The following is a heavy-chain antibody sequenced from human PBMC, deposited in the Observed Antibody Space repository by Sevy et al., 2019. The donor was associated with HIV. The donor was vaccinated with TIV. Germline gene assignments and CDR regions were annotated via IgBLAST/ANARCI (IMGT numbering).Heavy chain of an antibody. CDR3: ARDYPNNYYDSSGTNYYYGMDV. D-gene: IGHD3-22*01. Sequence: GGSLRLSCAASGFTFSSYWMSWVRQAPGKGLEWVANIKQDGSEKYYVDSVKGGFTISRDNAKNSRYLQMNSLRAEDTVVYYCARDYPNNYYDSSGTNYYYGMDVWGQGTTVTVSS. J-gene: IGHJ6*02. CDR1: GFTFSSYW. CDR2: IKQDGSEK. V-gene: IGHV3-7*01.